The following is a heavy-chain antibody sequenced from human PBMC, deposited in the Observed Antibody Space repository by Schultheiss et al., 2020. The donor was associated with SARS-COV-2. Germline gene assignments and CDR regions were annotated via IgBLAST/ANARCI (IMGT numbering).Heavy chain of an antibody. J-gene: IGHJ6*02. CDR3: AKAGYCSSTSCYLIYYYYGMDV. V-gene: IGHV3-30*18. CDR2: ISYDGSNK. Sequence: GGSLRLSCAASGFTFDDYAMHWVRQAPGKGLEWVAVISYDGSNKYYADSVKGRFTISRDNSKNTLYLQMNSLRAEDTAVYYCAKAGYCSSTSCYLIYYYYGMDVWGQGTTVTVSS. CDR1: GFTFDDYA. D-gene: IGHD2-2*01.